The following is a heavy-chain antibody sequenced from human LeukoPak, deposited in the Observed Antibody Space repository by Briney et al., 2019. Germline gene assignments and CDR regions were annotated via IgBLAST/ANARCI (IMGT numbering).Heavy chain of an antibody. V-gene: IGHV3-21*01. CDR2: IGSSSSYI. D-gene: IGHD3-3*01. J-gene: IGHJ4*02. CDR3: ASGLYEFWSGYFQHPFDF. CDR1: GLTFSIYS. Sequence: GGSLSLLCAASGLTFSIYSMKCVRQAGGEGRECVSSIGSSSSYIYNADSVKGRFTISRDNAKNALYLQMLSLRAEDTAVYYCASGLYEFWSGYFQHPFDFWGKGTLVTVSS.